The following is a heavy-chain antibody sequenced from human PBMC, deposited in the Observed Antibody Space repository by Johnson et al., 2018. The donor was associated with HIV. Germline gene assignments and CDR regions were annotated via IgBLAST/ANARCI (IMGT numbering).Heavy chain of an antibody. J-gene: IGHJ3*02. V-gene: IGHV3-66*01. D-gene: IGHD2-15*01. CDR1: GFTVSSNY. Sequence: VLLVESGGGLVQPGGSLRLSCAASGFTVSSNYMSWVRQAPGKGLEWVSVIYSGGSTYYADSVKGRFTISRDNSKNTLYLQMNSLGAEDTAVYYCARDGEYCSGGSCSDAFDIWGQGTMVTVSS. CDR2: IYSGGST. CDR3: ARDGEYCSGGSCSDAFDI.